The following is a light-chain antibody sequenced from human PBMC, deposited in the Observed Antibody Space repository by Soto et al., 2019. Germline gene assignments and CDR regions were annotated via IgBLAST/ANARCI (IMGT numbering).Light chain of an antibody. V-gene: IGKV3-15*01. CDR1: QSVSSN. Sequence: EIVMTQSPATLSVSPGERATLSCRASQSVSSNLSWYQHKPGQAPRLLIYGASTRATDIPARFSGSVSGTEFTLTIRILQSEDLALYYCQRDNNLPPWTSGRRTK. CDR2: GAS. J-gene: IGKJ1*01. CDR3: QRDNNLPPWT.